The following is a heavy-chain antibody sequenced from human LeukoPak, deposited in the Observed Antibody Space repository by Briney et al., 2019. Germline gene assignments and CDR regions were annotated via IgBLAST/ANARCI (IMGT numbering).Heavy chain of an antibody. CDR2: ISGSGGST. D-gene: IGHD4-17*01. CDR1: GFTFSSYA. V-gene: IGHV3-23*01. J-gene: IGHJ6*02. Sequence: GGSLRLSCAASGFTFSSYAMSWVRQAPGKGLEWVSAISGSGGSTYYADSVKGRFTISRDNSKNTLYLQMNSLRAEDTAVYYCAKAHGDGYYYYYGMDVWGQGTTVTVSS. CDR3: AKAHGDGYYYYYGMDV.